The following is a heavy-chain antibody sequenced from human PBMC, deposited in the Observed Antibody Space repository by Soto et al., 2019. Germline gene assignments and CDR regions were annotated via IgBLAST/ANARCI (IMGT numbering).Heavy chain of an antibody. D-gene: IGHD3-22*01. CDR2: ISGSGGST. V-gene: IGHV3-23*01. CDR1: GFTFSSYA. CDR3: AKDVWYYYDSSGYTPLDY. J-gene: IGHJ4*02. Sequence: GGSLRLSCAASGFTFSSYAMSWVRQAPGKGLEWVSAISGSGGSTYYADSVKGRFTISRDNSKNTLYLQMNSLRAEDTAVYYCAKDVWYYYDSSGYTPLDYWGQGTLAHRLL.